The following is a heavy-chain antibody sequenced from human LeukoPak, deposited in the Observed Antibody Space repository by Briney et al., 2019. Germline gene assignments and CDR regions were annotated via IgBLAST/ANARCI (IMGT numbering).Heavy chain of an antibody. J-gene: IGHJ6*03. CDR1: GFTFTTYD. CDR3: ARDRGGGHMDV. Sequence: GGSLRLSCAASGFTFTTYDMHWVRQATGKGLEWVSAIGTTGDTYYPGSVKGRFTISRENAKNTLYLQMNSLRAGDTAVYYCARDRGGGHMDVWGKGTTVTISS. CDR2: IGTTGDT. D-gene: IGHD2-15*01. V-gene: IGHV3-13*01.